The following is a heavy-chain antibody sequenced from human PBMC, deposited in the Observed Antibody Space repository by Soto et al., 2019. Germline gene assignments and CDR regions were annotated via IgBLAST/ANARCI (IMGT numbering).Heavy chain of an antibody. CDR1: GDSISSGGYS. V-gene: IGHV4-30-2*01. CDR2: IYHTGST. Sequence: QVQLQESGSVLVKPSQTLSLTCTVSGDSISSGGYSWSWLRQPPRQGLEWIGYIYHTGSTSYSPSLKIRVTMSVAKSKNQFYLSLNSVTAADTAIYDCVRAHYGPSGYYFDSWGQGALFTVSS. J-gene: IGHJ4*02. D-gene: IGHD3-22*01. CDR3: VRAHYGPSGYYFDS.